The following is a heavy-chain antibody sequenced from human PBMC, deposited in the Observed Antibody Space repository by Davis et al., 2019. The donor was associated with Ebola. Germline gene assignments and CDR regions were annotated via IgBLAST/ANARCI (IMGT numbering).Heavy chain of an antibody. J-gene: IGHJ5*01. D-gene: IGHD6-19*01. Sequence: GESLKISCEASGFIFSDYEMNWVRQTPGKGLEWVAYVGNSVDRIHYAASVKGRFAIFRDNAKNTLYLQMTRLAVEDTAVYYCVTGGEQWLRRFDSWGQGTLVTVSS. V-gene: IGHV3-48*03. CDR1: GFIFSDYE. CDR2: VGNSVDRI. CDR3: VTGGEQWLRRFDS.